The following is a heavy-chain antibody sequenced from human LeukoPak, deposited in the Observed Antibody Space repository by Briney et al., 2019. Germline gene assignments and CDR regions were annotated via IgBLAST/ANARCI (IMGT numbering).Heavy chain of an antibody. Sequence: KSSETLSLTCAVYGGSFSGYYWSWIRQPPGKGLEWIGEINHSGSTNYNPSLKSRVTISVDTSKNQFSLKLSSVTAADTAVYYCARVGDYVDYWGQGTLVTVSS. CDR3: ARVGDYVDY. J-gene: IGHJ4*02. V-gene: IGHV4-34*01. CDR2: INHSGST. CDR1: GGSFSGYY. D-gene: IGHD3-10*02.